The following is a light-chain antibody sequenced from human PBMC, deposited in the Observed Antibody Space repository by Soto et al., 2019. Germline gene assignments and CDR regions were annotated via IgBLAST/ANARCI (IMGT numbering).Light chain of an antibody. J-gene: IGLJ2*01. CDR1: SNDVGGYNF. Sequence: QSALTQPASVSGSPGQSITISCTGTSNDVGGYNFVSWYQQLPGKAPKLIIYEVSNRPSGVSNRFSGSKSGNTASLTISGLQAEDEAEYYCSSYTSARGVFGGGTKLTVL. CDR3: SSYTSARGV. V-gene: IGLV2-14*01. CDR2: EVS.